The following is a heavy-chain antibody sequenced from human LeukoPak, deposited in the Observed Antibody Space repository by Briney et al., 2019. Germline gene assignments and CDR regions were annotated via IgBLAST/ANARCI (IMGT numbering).Heavy chain of an antibody. CDR1: GYTFTSYD. J-gene: IGHJ5*02. Sequence: ASVKVSCKASGYTFTSYDINWVRQATGQGLEWMGWTNPNSGNTGYAQKFQGRVSMTWNTSISTAYMELSSLKSEDTAVYYCAKIGAAARRTPNPRWFDPWGQGTLVTVSS. CDR3: AKIGAAARRTPNPRWFDP. D-gene: IGHD6-6*01. CDR2: TNPNSGNT. V-gene: IGHV1-8*01.